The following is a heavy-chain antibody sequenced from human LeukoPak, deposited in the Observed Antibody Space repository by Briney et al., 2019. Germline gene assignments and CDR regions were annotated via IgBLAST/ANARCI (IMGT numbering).Heavy chain of an antibody. CDR3: ARDGFYDILTGQDAFDI. V-gene: IGHV1-18*01. D-gene: IGHD3-9*01. Sequence: SVKVSCKASAYTFTSYGISWVRQAPGQGLEWMGWISAYNGNTNYAQKLQGRVTMTTDTSTSTAYMELRSLRSDDTAVYYCARDGFYDILTGQDAFDIWGQGTMVTVSS. CDR2: ISAYNGNT. J-gene: IGHJ3*02. CDR1: AYTFTSYG.